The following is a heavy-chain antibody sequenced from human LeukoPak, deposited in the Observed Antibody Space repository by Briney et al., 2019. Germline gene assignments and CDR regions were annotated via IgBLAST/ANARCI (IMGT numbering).Heavy chain of an antibody. Sequence: GGSLRLSCAASRFTFSSYAMTWVRQAPGKGLEWVPAVSGSGGSTYYADSVKGRFTTSRDNSKNTLYLQMNSLRAEDTAVYYCAKEGIAARPGWFDPWGQGTLVTVSS. CDR3: AKEGIAARPGWFDP. J-gene: IGHJ5*02. V-gene: IGHV3-23*01. CDR2: VSGSGGST. CDR1: RFTFSSYA. D-gene: IGHD6-6*01.